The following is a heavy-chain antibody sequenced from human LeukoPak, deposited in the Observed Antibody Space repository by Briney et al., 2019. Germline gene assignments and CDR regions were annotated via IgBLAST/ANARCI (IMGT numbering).Heavy chain of an antibody. CDR3: ARGRSNYYGTDV. CDR1: DGSINSYY. J-gene: IGHJ6*02. D-gene: IGHD1-26*01. Sequence: SETLSLTCSVSDGSINSYYWSWIRRPPGKGLEWIGYIYYNGNTNYSPSLKSRVTMSVDTSKNLFSLKVSSVTAADTAVYYCARGRSNYYGTDVWGQGTTVTVSS. V-gene: IGHV4-59*01. CDR2: IYYNGNT.